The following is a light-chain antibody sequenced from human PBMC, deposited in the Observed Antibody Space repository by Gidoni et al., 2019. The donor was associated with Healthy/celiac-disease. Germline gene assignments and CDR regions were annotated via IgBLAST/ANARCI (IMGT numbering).Light chain of an antibody. J-gene: IGLJ2*01. CDR1: RSNIVSNY. CDR2: SNN. V-gene: IGLV1-47*02. Sequence: QSVLTQPPSASGTPGQRVTISCSGRRSNIVSNYVYWYQQLPGTAPKLLIYSNNQRPSGVPDRFSGSKSGTSASLAISGLRSEDEADYYCAAWDDSLSARVFGGGTKLTVL. CDR3: AAWDDSLSARV.